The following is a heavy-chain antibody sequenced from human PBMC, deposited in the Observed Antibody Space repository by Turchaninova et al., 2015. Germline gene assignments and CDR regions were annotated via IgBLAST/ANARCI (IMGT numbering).Heavy chain of an antibody. V-gene: IGHV5-51*01. CDR3: ARSRLEHWGDDLGY. J-gene: IGHJ4*02. CDR2: TLPGDSNP. D-gene: IGHD1/OR15-1a*01. CDR1: GLRGCNYW. Sequence: EERLVQHGEGVTTPGESPQHPCQGSGLRGCNYWRAPVSRPPHSRLPWGLQAPGKGLEWGGPTLPGDSNPRFGPSIQGQFTISADKSLSTAYLQWSSLKASDTAMFYCARSRLEHWGDDLGYWGQGTLVTVSS.